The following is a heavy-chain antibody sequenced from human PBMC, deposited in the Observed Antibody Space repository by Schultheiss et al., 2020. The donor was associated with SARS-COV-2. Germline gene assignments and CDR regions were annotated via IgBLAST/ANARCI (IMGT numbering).Heavy chain of an antibody. CDR1: GGSFSGYY. CDR2: INHSGST. V-gene: IGHV4-34*01. D-gene: IGHD5-24*01. CDR3: ARHGQGYSYGMDV. J-gene: IGHJ6*02. Sequence: SETLSLTCAVYGGSFSGYYWSWIRQPPGKGLEWIGEINHSGSTNYNPSLKSRVTISVDTSKNQFSLKLSSVTAADTAVYYCARHGQGYSYGMDVWGQGTTVTVSS.